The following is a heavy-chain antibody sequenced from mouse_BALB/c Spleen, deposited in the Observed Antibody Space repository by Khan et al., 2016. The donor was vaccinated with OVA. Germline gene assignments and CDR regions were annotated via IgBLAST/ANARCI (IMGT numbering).Heavy chain of an antibody. Sequence: QVQLQQSGAELVKAGASVKMSCKASGYTFTSYWMHWVKQRLGQGLEWFAETNPTNGRTYYNEKFKSKATLTVDKSSSTAYMLLCGPTFVVSAVYYCARIKKIVATYFDYWGQGTTLTVSS. CDR2: TNPTNGRT. D-gene: IGHD1-1*01. CDR3: ARIKKIVATYFDY. CDR1: GYTFTSYW. J-gene: IGHJ2*01. V-gene: IGHV1S81*02.